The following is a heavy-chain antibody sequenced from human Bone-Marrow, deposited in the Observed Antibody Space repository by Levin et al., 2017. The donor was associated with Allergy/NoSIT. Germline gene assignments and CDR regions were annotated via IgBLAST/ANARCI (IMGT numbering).Heavy chain of an antibody. V-gene: IGHV3-20*01. D-gene: IGHD3-16*01. Sequence: PGGSLRLSCAASGFNFDEYAMTWVRQAPGKGLEWVCGINWSGGSIGYADSVKGRFTVSRDNAKNALFLQMNNLRAEDTALYHCARGLLGEVFDFWGPGTAVAVSS. J-gene: IGHJ4*02. CDR1: GFNFDEYA. CDR2: INWSGGSI. CDR3: ARGLLGEVFDF.